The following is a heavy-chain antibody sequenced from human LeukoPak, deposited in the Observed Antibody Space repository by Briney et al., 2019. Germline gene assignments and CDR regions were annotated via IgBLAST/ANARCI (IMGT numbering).Heavy chain of an antibody. J-gene: IGHJ4*02. CDR2: ISGSGGST. Sequence: GGSLRLSCAASGFTFSSYAMSWVRQAPGKGLEWVSAISGSGGSTYYADSVKGRFTISRDNSKNTLYLQMNSLRADDTAVSYCAKSGVMAGTPYFDYWGQGTLVTVSS. CDR3: AKSGVMAGTPYFDY. D-gene: IGHD6-19*01. CDR1: GFTFSSYA. V-gene: IGHV3-23*01.